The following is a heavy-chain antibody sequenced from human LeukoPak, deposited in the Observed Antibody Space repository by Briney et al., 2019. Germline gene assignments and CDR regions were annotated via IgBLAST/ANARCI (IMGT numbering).Heavy chain of an antibody. D-gene: IGHD4-17*01. CDR3: ARLYGDYAEDYYYYYMDV. CDR1: GGSFSGYY. V-gene: IGHV4-34*01. Sequence: SETLSPTCAVYGGSFSGYYWSWIRQPPGKGLEWIGEINHSGSTNYNPSLKSRVTISVDTSKNQFSLKLSSVTAADTAVYYCARLYGDYAEDYYYYYMDVWGKGTTVTISS. J-gene: IGHJ6*03. CDR2: INHSGST.